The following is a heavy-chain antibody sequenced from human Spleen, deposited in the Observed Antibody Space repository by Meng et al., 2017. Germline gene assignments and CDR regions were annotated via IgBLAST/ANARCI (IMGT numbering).Heavy chain of an antibody. CDR3: ASRSNQQLISR. CDR2: ISSSGSTK. J-gene: IGHJ4*02. CDR1: GFTFSSYE. V-gene: IGHV3-48*03. D-gene: IGHD6-13*01. Sequence: GESLKISCGASGFTFSSYEMNWVRQAPGKGLEWASYISSSGSTKYYADSVKGRFTISRDNDKNSLYLQKKSLRDEDTAVYYCASRSNQQLISRWGQGTLVTVSS.